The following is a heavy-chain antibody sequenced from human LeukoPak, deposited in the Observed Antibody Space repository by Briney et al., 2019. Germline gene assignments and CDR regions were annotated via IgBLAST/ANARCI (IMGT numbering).Heavy chain of an antibody. D-gene: IGHD2-21*02. Sequence: PSETLSLTCTVSGGSISSSSYYWGRIRQPPGKGLEWIGSIYYSGSTYYNPSLKSRVAISVDTSKNQFSLKLSSVTAADTAVYYCARGSFPAKLAYCGGDRRCNAFDIWGQGTMVTVSS. CDR1: GGSISSSSYY. J-gene: IGHJ3*02. V-gene: IGHV4-39*01. CDR3: ARGSFPAKLAYCGGDRRCNAFDI. CDR2: IYYSGST.